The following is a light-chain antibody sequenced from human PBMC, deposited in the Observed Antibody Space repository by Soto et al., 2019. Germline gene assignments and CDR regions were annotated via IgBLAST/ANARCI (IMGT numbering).Light chain of an antibody. CDR2: GGS. CDR1: QNIRGNE. CDR3: QDCGTSHPWT. Sequence: EVVLTQSPGALSLSPGEGVTLSCRASQNIRGNELAWYRQKRGQAPRLLIYGGSSRAEGIPDRFSGRGTGTNFPLPISRLEPEDSAVYYCQDCGTSHPWTFGQGTKLEIK. V-gene: IGKV3-20*01. J-gene: IGKJ1*01.